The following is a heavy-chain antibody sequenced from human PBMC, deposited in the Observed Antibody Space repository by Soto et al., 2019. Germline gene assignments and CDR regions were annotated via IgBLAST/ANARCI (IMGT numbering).Heavy chain of an antibody. CDR2: INPSGGST. D-gene: IGHD1-26*01. V-gene: IGHV1-46*01. Sequence: ASVKVSCKASGYTFTSYYMHWVRQAPGQGLEWMGIINPSGGSTSYAQKLQGRVTMTTDTSTSTAYMELRSLRSDDTAVYYCARASGSSYWFDPWGQGTLVTSPQ. CDR3: ARASGSSYWFDP. J-gene: IGHJ5*02. CDR1: GYTFTSYY.